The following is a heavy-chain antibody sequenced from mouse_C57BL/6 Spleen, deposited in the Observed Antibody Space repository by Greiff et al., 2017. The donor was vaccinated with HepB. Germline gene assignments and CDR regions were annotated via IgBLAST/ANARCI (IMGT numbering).Heavy chain of an antibody. J-gene: IGHJ1*03. CDR2: IDPSDSYT. Sequence: VQLQQPGAELVKPGASVKLSCKASGYTFTSYWMQWVKQRPGQGLEWIGEIDPSDSYTNYNQKFKGKATLTVDTSSSTAYMQLSSLTSEDSAVYYCARLTGTSTYWYFDVWGTGTTVTVSS. V-gene: IGHV1-50*01. CDR1: GYTFTSYW. D-gene: IGHD4-1*01. CDR3: ARLTGTSTYWYFDV.